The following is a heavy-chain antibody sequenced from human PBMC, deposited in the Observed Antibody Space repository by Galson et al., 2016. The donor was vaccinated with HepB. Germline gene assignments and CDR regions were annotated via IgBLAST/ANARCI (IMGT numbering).Heavy chain of an antibody. CDR1: GGTFSSYG. CDR3: ARRGVDYGSHSGRLDYYYYGMDV. D-gene: IGHD4/OR15-4a*01. Sequence: SVKVSCKASGGTFSSYGISWVRQAPGQGLEWMGGIIPIFGTANYGQMFQGRVTITADTSTSTVYMEMSSLRSEDTVVYYCARRGVDYGSHSGRLDYYYYGMDVWGQGTTVTVSS. V-gene: IGHV1-69*06. J-gene: IGHJ6*02. CDR2: IIPIFGTA.